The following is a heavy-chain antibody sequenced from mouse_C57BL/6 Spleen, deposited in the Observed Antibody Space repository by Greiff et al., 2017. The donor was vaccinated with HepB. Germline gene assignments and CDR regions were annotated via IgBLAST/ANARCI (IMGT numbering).Heavy chain of an antibody. CDR3: ARRLDYLYYFDY. CDR1: GFTFSSYG. J-gene: IGHJ2*01. CDR2: ISSGGSYT. Sequence: EVKLMESGGDLVKPGGSLKLSCAASGFTFSSYGMSWVRQTPDKRLEWVATISSGGSYTYYPDSVKGRFTISRDNAKNTLYLQMSSLKSEDTAMYYCARRLDYLYYFDYWGQGTTLTVSS. D-gene: IGHD2-4*01. V-gene: IGHV5-6*02.